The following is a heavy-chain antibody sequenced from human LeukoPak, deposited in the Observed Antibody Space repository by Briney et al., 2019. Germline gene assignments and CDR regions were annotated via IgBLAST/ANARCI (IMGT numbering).Heavy chain of an antibody. CDR1: GYTFMDYG. J-gene: IGHJ4*02. V-gene: IGHV1-18*01. Sequence: ASVKASFTASGYTFMDYGISWVRQAPGQGLEWMGWISAHNGNTNYAHKLQGRVTMTTDTSTSTAYMELRSLRSDDTAVYYCARDAADTVRGGDYWGQGTLVTVSS. CDR3: ARDAADTVRGGDY. CDR2: ISAHNGNT. D-gene: IGHD5-18*01.